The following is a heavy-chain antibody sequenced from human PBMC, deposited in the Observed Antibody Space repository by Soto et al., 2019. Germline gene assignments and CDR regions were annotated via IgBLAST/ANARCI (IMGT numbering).Heavy chain of an antibody. CDR2: ISSSSSYT. J-gene: IGHJ4*02. D-gene: IGHD2-2*01. CDR1: GFTFGDYY. V-gene: IGHV3-11*05. CDR3: ARVSSGFIVVVPADVDY. Sequence: GGSLRLSCTASGFTFGDYYMSWIRQAPGKGLEWVSYISSSSSYTNYADSVKGRFTISRDNAKNSLYLQMDSLRAEDTAVYYCARVSSGFIVVVPADVDYWGQGTLVTVSS.